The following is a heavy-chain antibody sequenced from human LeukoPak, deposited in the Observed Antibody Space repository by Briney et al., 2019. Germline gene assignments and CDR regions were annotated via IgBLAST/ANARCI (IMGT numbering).Heavy chain of an antibody. CDR3: ARGRLSTGTMFDP. Sequence: SVKLSCKASGHTFTSYGNSWLRQACAQAFEGMGWISAYNGNTNYAQKLQGRVNMTTDTSTSTAYMDLRSLRSDDTAVYYCARGRLSTGTMFDPWGQGTLVTVSS. V-gene: IGHV1-18*01. D-gene: IGHD1-7*01. CDR2: ISAYNGNT. CDR1: GHTFTSYG. J-gene: IGHJ5*02.